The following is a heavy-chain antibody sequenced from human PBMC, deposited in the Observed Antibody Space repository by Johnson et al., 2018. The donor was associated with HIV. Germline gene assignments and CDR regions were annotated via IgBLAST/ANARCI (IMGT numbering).Heavy chain of an antibody. CDR3: AREAYYARAFDL. Sequence: QVQLVESGGGLVKPGGSLRLSCAASGFTFSSYGMHWVRQAPGKGLEWVAFIRYDGSNKYYADSVKGRFTISRDNSKNTLYLQMNSLRVEDTAVYYCAREAYYARAFDLWGQGTMVTVSS. CDR2: IRYDGSNK. D-gene: IGHD3-3*01. V-gene: IGHV3-30*02. CDR1: GFTFSSYG. J-gene: IGHJ3*01.